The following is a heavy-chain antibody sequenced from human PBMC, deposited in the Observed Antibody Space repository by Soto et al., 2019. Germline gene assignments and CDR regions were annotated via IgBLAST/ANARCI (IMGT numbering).Heavy chain of an antibody. CDR1: GGTFSSYA. V-gene: IGHV1-69*06. Sequence: QVQLVQSGAEVKKPGSSVKVSCKASGGTFSSYAISWVRQAPGQGLEWMGGIIPIFGTANYAQKFQGRVTITADKSTSTAYMELSSLRSEDTAVYYCARDTATDTVTKRSYYYYGMDVWGQGTTVTVSS. CDR2: IIPIFGTA. J-gene: IGHJ6*02. D-gene: IGHD4-17*01. CDR3: ARDTATDTVTKRSYYYYGMDV.